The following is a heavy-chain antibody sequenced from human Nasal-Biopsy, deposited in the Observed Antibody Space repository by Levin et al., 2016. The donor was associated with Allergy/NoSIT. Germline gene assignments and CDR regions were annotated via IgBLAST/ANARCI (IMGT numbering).Heavy chain of an antibody. Sequence: GESLKISCATSGLDFSDAWMTWVRQAPGKGLEWVGHIKSEVAGGTTDYGSPVRGRFTISRDDSKGTSSLQMNSLKIEDTGVYYCSTGSLDWGQGTLVTVSP. J-gene: IGHJ4*02. CDR2: IKSEVAGGTT. V-gene: IGHV3-15*01. CDR1: GLDFSDAW. D-gene: IGHD6-13*01. CDR3: STGSLD.